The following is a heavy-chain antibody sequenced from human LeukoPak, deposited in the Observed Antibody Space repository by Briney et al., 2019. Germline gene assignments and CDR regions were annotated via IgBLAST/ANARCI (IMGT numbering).Heavy chain of an antibody. CDR2: INYSGST. CDR1: GGSFSGYY. J-gene: IGHJ4*02. V-gene: IGHV4-34*01. Sequence: PSETLSLICAVYGGSFSGYYWSWIRQPPGKGLEWLGEINYSGSTNYNPSLKSRFTISVETSKNQFFLKLSSVSAADTAVYYCARGLYYDYWGQGTLVTVSS. CDR3: ARGLYYDY. D-gene: IGHD3-22*01.